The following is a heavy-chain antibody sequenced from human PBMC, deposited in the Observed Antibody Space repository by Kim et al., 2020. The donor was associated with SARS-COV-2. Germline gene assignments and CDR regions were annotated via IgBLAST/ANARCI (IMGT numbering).Heavy chain of an antibody. V-gene: IGHV4-38-2*02. D-gene: IGHD6-19*01. CDR2: IYSGFFGDT. CDR3: AKEGRYSSAWLSYFDP. Sequence: SETLSLTCSVSGYSISNSFYWAWIRQPPGKGPGWIGSIYSGFFGDTYYNPSFQGRVTISADPSKSQFSLNLFSVTDADTAVYYCAKEGRYSSAWLSYFDPWGQRTLVSV. J-gene: IGHJ5*02. CDR1: GYSISNSFY.